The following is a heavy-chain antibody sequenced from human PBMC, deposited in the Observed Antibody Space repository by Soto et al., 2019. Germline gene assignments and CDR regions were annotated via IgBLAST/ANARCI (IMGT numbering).Heavy chain of an antibody. CDR2: ISYDGTNK. Sequence: GGSLRLSCAASGFTFSTYAMHWVRQAPGKGLEWVAVISYDGTNKYYADSVKGRFTISRDNSKNTLFLQMNSLRADDTGVYYCAKDQAAVIPYYYMYVWGKGSTVTVSS. CDR1: GFTFSTYA. V-gene: IGHV3-30*18. CDR3: AKDQAAVIPYYYMYV. D-gene: IGHD3-16*02. J-gene: IGHJ6*03.